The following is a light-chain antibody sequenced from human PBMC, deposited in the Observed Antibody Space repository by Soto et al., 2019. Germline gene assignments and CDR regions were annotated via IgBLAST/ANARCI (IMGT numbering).Light chain of an antibody. CDR3: QHYKSASFT. CDR2: AAS. V-gene: IGKV1-27*01. J-gene: IGKJ3*01. Sequence: DIQMTQSPSSLSAAVGDRVTITCRASQGIRNYLAWYQQKPGKVPKLLIYAASTLQSGVPSRFSGGGSGTDFTLNISSLQPEDVATYYCQHYKSASFTFGPGTRVDFK. CDR1: QGIRNY.